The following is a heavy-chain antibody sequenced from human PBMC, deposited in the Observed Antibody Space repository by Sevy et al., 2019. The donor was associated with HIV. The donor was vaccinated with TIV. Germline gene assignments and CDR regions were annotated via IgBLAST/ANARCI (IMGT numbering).Heavy chain of an antibody. CDR2: VYYSGST. D-gene: IGHD2-15*01. Sequence: SENLSLTCSVFGGSISSSSYYWGWIRQPPGKGLEWIGSVYYSGSTYDNPSLKSRVTVFVDTSKKQSSLKLSSVTAADTAVYYCARHTYCSGEPCYSAFFDYWGQGTLVTVSS. CDR3: ARHTYCSGEPCYSAFFDY. J-gene: IGHJ4*01. CDR1: GGSISSSSYY. V-gene: IGHV4-39*01.